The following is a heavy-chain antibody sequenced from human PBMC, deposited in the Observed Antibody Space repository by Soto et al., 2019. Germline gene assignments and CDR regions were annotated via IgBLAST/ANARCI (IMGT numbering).Heavy chain of an antibody. CDR2: IYYSGST. V-gene: IGHV4-59*01. Sequence: SETLSLTWTVSGGSISSYYWSWSRQPPGKGLEWMGYIYYSGSTNYNPSLKSRVIISVDTSKNQFSLKLSSVTAADTAVYYCAAGGGYQNWFDPWGQGTLVTVSS. CDR3: AAGGGYQNWFDP. J-gene: IGHJ5*02. CDR1: GGSISSYY. D-gene: IGHD2-2*01.